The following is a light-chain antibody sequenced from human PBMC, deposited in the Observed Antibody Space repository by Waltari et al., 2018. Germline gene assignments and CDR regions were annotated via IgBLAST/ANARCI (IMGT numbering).Light chain of an antibody. CDR3: ALYMGSGIWV. V-gene: IGLV8-61*01. J-gene: IGLJ3*02. CDR1: SGSLSTTSY. Sequence: QTVVTQEPSLSVSPGGTVTLTCALSSGSLSTTSYATWSQQTPGQAPRTLVYKANARSSWVPERFSGSILGNTAALTMTGAQADDESDYYCALYMGSGIWVFGGGTRLTGL. CDR2: KAN.